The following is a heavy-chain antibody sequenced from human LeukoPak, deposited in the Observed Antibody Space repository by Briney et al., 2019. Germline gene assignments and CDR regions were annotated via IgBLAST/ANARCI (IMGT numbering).Heavy chain of an antibody. CDR3: VRVRAYDILTGYYSDTFDY. CDR1: GFTFSSYW. Sequence: GGSLRLSCAASGFTFSSYWMHWVRQAPGKGLVWVSRINNDGSSTSYADSVKGRFTISRDNAKNTLYLQMNSLRAEDTAVYYCVRVRAYDILTGYYSDTFDYWGQGTLDTVSS. D-gene: IGHD3-9*01. V-gene: IGHV3-74*01. J-gene: IGHJ4*02. CDR2: INNDGSST.